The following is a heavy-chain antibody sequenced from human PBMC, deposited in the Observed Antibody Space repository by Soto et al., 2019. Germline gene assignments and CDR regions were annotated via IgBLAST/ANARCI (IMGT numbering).Heavy chain of an antibody. CDR2: IYYSGST. V-gene: IGHV4-39*01. J-gene: IGHJ4*02. CDR3: ARAAQGAIAY. Sequence: SETLSLTCTVSGGSISSSSYYWGWIRQPPGKGLEWIGSIYYSGSTYYNPSHQSRVTISVDTSKNQFSLKLSSVTAADTVVYYCARAAQGAIAYWGQGTRVTVSS. CDR1: GGSISSSSYY.